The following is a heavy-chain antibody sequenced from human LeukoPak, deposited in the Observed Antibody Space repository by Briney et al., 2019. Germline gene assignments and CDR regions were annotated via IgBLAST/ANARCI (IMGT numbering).Heavy chain of an antibody. CDR2: IHTSWTT. D-gene: IGHD3-16*01. J-gene: IGHJ5*02. CDR3: ARGDYYDGGGRNWFDP. Sequence: PSETLSLTCTVSGDSMSSYYWNFIRQPAGKGLEWIGRIHTSWTTYYNPSLKSRITMSVDTSRNQFPLRLTSVTAADTAVYYCARGDYYDGGGRNWFDPWGQGTLVTVSS. V-gene: IGHV4-4*07. CDR1: GDSMSSYY.